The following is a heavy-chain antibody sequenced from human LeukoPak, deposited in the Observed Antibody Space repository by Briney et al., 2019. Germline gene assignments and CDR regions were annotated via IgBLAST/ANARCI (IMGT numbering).Heavy chain of an antibody. CDR1: GYSFTNYW. Sequence: GESLKISCKGSGYSFTNYWIGWVRQMPGKGLEWMGIIYPGDSDTRYSPSFQGQVTISADKSITTAYLQWSSLEASDTAMYYCARMPSDAVTAIPFDYWGQGTLVTVSS. CDR3: ARMPSDAVTAIPFDY. D-gene: IGHD2-21*02. J-gene: IGHJ4*02. CDR2: IYPGDSDT. V-gene: IGHV5-51*01.